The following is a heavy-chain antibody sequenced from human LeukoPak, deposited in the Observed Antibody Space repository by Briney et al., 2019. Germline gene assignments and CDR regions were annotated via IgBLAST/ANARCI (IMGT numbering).Heavy chain of an antibody. CDR3: AKLRLGELSLYLDY. CDR1: GLTFSSYA. J-gene: IGHJ4*02. Sequence: PGGSLRLSCAASGLTFSSYAMSWVRQAPGKGLEWVSAISGSGGSTYYADSVKGRFTISRDNSKNTLYLQMNSLRVEDTAVYYCAKLRLGELSLYLDYWGQGTLVTVSS. CDR2: ISGSGGST. D-gene: IGHD3-16*02. V-gene: IGHV3-23*01.